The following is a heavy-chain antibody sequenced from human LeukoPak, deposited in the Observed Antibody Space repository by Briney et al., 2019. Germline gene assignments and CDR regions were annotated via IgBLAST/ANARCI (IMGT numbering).Heavy chain of an antibody. CDR1: GFTFSSYG. J-gene: IGHJ4*02. D-gene: IGHD3-3*01. CDR3: AKDFYEPPDY. Sequence: GGSLRLSCAASGFTFSSYGMHWVRQAPGKGLEWVAVISYDGSNKYYADSVKGRFTISRDNSENTLYLQVNSLRAEDTAVYYCAKDFYEPPDYWGQGTLVTVSS. CDR2: ISYDGSNK. V-gene: IGHV3-30*18.